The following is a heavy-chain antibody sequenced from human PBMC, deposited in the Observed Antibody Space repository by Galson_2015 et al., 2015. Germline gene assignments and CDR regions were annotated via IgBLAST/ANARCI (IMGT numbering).Heavy chain of an antibody. CDR1: GASIISDNL. Sequence: SETLSLTCAVSGASIISDNLWSWVRQTPEKGLEWIGEVSHRGSYSSNPSLRSRLIMSVDRSQSHFSMSLSSVTAADTAVYYCARMYVAIFGVAGAKHHRLDSWGQGIRVTVSS. CDR3: ARMYVAIFGVAGAKHHRLDS. J-gene: IGHJ5*01. CDR2: VSHRGSY. V-gene: IGHV4-4*02. D-gene: IGHD3-3*01.